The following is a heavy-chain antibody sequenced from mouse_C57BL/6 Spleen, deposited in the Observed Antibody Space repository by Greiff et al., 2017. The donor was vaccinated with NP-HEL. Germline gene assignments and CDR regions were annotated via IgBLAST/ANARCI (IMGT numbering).Heavy chain of an antibody. V-gene: IGHV2-2*01. D-gene: IGHD2-4*01. CDR1: GFSLTSYG. CDR3: ARNGDYDYDGYYFDY. CDR2: IWSGGST. Sequence: QVQLQESGPGLVQPSQSLSITCTVSGFSLTSYGVHWVRQSPGKGLEWLGVIWSGGSTDYNAAFISRLSISKDNSKSQVFFKMNSLQADDTAIYYCARNGDYDYDGYYFDYWGQGTTLTVSS. J-gene: IGHJ2*01.